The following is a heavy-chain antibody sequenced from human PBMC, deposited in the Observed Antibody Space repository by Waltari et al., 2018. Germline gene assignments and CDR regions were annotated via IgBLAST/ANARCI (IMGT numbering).Heavy chain of an antibody. CDR3: ARRGYCGIDCYSNYFDF. J-gene: IGHJ4*02. Sequence: QVLLQQWGAGLLKPSETLSLTCAVYGGSFNFYYWSWIRQPPGAGLEWIEEIPHSGRPNYNPALMSRVSISVDTPNNQFSLKLTSVTAADTAAYYCARRGYCGIDCYSNYFDFWGQGTLVTVSS. D-gene: IGHD2-21*01. CDR1: GGSFNFYY. V-gene: IGHV4-34*01. CDR2: IPHSGRP.